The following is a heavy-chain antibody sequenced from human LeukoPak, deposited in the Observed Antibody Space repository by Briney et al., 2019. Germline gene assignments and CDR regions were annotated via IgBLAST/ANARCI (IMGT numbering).Heavy chain of an antibody. J-gene: IGHJ4*02. D-gene: IGHD5-24*01. CDR3: ARDVEMATSYFDY. Sequence: GGSLRLSCAASGFTFSSHRMNWVRQAPGKGLEWVSDISRSSTDIHYADSVKGRFTISRDNAKNSLYLQMNSLRAEDTAVYYCARDVEMATSYFDYWGQGTLVTVSS. CDR2: ISRSSTDI. V-gene: IGHV3-21*05. CDR1: GFTFSSHR.